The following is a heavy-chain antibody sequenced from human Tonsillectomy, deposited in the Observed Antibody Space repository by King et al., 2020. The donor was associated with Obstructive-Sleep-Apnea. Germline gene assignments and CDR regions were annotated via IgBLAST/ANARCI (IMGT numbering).Heavy chain of an antibody. J-gene: IGHJ6*02. CDR2: MSYGGSNK. Sequence: VQLVESGGGVVQPCRSLRLSCAASGFTFSSYAMHCVRQVPGNGPEWVAAMSYGGSNKYNADFVNGLITTSRDNSKNTLYLPMNSPSAEDTAVYYCERVIVTIFGVGWCMDVWGQGTTVTVSS. V-gene: IGHV3-30*01. CDR1: GFTFSSYA. CDR3: ERVIVTIFGVGWCMDV. D-gene: IGHD3-3*01.